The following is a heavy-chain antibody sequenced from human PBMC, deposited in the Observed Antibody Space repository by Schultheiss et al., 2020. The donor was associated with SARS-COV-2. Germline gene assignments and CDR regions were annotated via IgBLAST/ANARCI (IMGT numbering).Heavy chain of an antibody. CDR3: ASSRKYDILIGDHNLPSDGMDV. V-gene: IGHV4-34*01. CDR2: INHSGST. D-gene: IGHD3-9*01. Sequence: SQTLSLTCAVYGGSFSGYYWSWIRQPPGKGLEWIGEINHSGSTNYNPSLKSRVTISVDTSKNQFSLKLSSVTAADTAVYYCASSRKYDILIGDHNLPSDGMDVWGQGTTVTVSS. CDR1: GGSFSGYY. J-gene: IGHJ6*02.